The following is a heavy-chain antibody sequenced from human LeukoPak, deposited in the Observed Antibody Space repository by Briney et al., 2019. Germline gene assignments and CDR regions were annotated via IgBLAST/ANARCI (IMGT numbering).Heavy chain of an antibody. J-gene: IGHJ6*03. D-gene: IGHD7-27*01. Sequence: SETLSLTCTVSGGSISSSNWWSWVRPPPGKGLEWIGEIYHSGSTNYNPSLKSRVTISVDKSKNQFSLKLSSVTAADTAVYYCARDRLGPLVYYMDVWGKGTTVTVSS. CDR1: GGSISSSNW. CDR2: IYHSGST. CDR3: ARDRLGPLVYYMDV. V-gene: IGHV4-4*02.